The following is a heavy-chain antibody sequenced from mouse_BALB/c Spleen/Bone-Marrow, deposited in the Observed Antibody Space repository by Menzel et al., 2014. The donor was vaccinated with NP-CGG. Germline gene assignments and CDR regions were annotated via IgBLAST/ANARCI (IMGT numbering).Heavy chain of an antibody. CDR3: ARGGLHYFDY. Sequence: DLVKPGASVKLSCKASGYTFTSYWINWIKQRPGQGLEWIGRIAPGSGSTYYNEMFKGKATLMVDTSSSTAYIQLSSLSSEDSAVYSCARGGLHYFDYWGQGTTLTVSS. J-gene: IGHJ2*01. CDR2: IAPGSGST. D-gene: IGHD3-3*01. V-gene: IGHV1S41*01. CDR1: GYTFTSYW.